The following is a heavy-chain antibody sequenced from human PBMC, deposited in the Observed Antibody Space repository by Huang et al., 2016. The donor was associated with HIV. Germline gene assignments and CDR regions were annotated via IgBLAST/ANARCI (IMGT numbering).Heavy chain of an antibody. J-gene: IGHJ4*02. CDR2: FNPIFGTP. V-gene: IGHV1-69*01. CDR3: AHRLSDSDGRYVKQYYFDS. CDR1: GGTFSGND. Sequence: QVQLVQSGGEVKKPGSSVRVSCQASGGTFSGNDITLVRQDPGQGVEGMAWFNPIFGTPNDAQKRQGRVTIAADEITSTAYMELSGLRSEDTAVYYCAHRLSDSDGRYVKQYYFDSWGQGTLVTVSS. D-gene: IGHD3-22*01.